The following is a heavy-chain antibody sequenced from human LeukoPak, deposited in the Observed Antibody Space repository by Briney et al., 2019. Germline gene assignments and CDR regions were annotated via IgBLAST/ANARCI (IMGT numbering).Heavy chain of an antibody. CDR1: GGTFSSYA. J-gene: IGHJ6*03. CDR3: ASGKIYYYYYYMDV. CDR2: IIPIFGTA. Sequence: GASVKVSCKASGGTFSSYAISWVRQAPGQGLEWMGGIIPIFGTANYAQKFQGRVTITTDESTGTAYMELSSLRSEDTAVYYCASGKIYYYYYYMDVWGKGTTVTVSS. V-gene: IGHV1-69*05. D-gene: IGHD4-23*01.